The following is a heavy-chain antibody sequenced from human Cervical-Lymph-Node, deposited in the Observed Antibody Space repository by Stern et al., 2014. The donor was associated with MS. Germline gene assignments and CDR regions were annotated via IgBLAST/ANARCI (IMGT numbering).Heavy chain of an antibody. Sequence: QVQLVESGGGVVQPGRSLRLSCAASGFTFGSYGMCWVRQAPGKGLEWVAVIRDDGSEKYYGESVKGRFTISRANYKNTLYLQMNSLRAEDTAVYYCARDPLAVDSSGWFFDLWGRGTLVTVSS. CDR2: IRDDGSEK. J-gene: IGHJ2*01. CDR3: ARDPLAVDSSGWFFDL. CDR1: GFTFGSYG. V-gene: IGHV3-33*01. D-gene: IGHD6-19*01.